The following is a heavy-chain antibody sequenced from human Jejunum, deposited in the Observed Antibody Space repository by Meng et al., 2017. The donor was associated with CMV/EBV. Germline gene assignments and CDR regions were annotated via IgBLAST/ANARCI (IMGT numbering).Heavy chain of an antibody. CDR3: VREGKFAFGS. V-gene: IGHV3-11*01. CDR2: ISSRGSSI. Sequence: LSCAASGFNFRDYYMIGIRQAPGKGVEWLSSISSRGSSIYYAESLKGRFTISRDNAKRLLFLDMTSLTADDTAVYYCVREGKFAFGSWGQGTLVTVSS. CDR1: GFNFRDYY. D-gene: IGHD3-16*01. J-gene: IGHJ5*02.